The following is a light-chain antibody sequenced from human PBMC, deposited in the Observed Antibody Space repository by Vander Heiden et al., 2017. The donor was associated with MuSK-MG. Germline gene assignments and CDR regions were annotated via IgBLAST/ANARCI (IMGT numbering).Light chain of an antibody. CDR3: QQYKNWPPWT. Sequence: EIVMTQSPDTLSVSPGERVTLTCRASQSVSFHVAWYQQKPGQAPRLLIYAASTRATGIPVRFSGSGYGTEFTLTISSLQSEDIAVYYCQQYKNWPPWTFGQGTKVEIK. V-gene: IGKV3-15*01. CDR2: AAS. J-gene: IGKJ1*01. CDR1: QSVSFH.